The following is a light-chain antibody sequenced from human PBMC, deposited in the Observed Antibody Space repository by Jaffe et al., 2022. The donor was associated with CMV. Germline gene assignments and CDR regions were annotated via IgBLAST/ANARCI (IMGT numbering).Light chain of an antibody. V-gene: IGLV2-23*02. J-gene: IGLJ2*01. CDR1: SSDVGSYNL. CDR3: CSYAGSSTSVV. Sequence: QSALTQPASVSGSPGQSITISCTGTSSDVGSYNLVSWYQQHPGKAPKLVIYGVTKRPSGVSNRFSGSKSGNTASLTISGLQAEDEADYYCCSYAGSSTSVVFGGGTKLTVL. CDR2: GVT.